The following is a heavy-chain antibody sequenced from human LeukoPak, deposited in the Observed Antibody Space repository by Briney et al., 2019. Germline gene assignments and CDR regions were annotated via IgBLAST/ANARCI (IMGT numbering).Heavy chain of an antibody. J-gene: IGHJ5*02. Sequence: GASVKVSCKASGYTFTDYYMHWVRQAPGQGLEWMGWSNPNSGGTNYAQKFQGRVTMTRDTSISTAYMELSRLTSEDTAVYYCATGIAAAGTTLPINWIDPWGQGTLVTVSS. CDR2: SNPNSGGT. CDR3: ATGIAAAGTTLPINWIDP. D-gene: IGHD6-13*01. V-gene: IGHV1-2*02. CDR1: GYTFTDYY.